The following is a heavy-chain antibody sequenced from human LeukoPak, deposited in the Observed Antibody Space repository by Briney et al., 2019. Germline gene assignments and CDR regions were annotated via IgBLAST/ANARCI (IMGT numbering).Heavy chain of an antibody. Sequence: PSETLSLTCDVSGYSIRSGSYWGWIRQPPGKGLEWIGCMFHSGDPYHNPSLKSRVTISADTSKNQFSLKLTSVTAADTAVYYCAKVGAYGDYARHDYWGQGTLVTVSS. CDR2: MFHSGDP. D-gene: IGHD4-17*01. CDR3: AKVGAYGDYARHDY. CDR1: GYSIRSGSY. V-gene: IGHV4-38-2*01. J-gene: IGHJ4*02.